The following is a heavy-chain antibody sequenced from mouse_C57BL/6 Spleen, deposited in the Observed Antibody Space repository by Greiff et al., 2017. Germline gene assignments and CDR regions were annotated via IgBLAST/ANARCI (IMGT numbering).Heavy chain of an antibody. CDR1: GFTFSSYG. CDR3: ARSSNWEGAWFAD. J-gene: IGHJ3*01. D-gene: IGHD4-1*01. V-gene: IGHV5-6*01. Sequence: EVKLMESGGDLVKPGGSLKLSCAASGFTFSSYGMSWVRQTPDKRLEWVATISSGGSYTYYPDSVKGRFTISRDNAKNTLYLQMSSLKSEDTAMYYCARSSNWEGAWFADWGQGTLVTVSA. CDR2: ISSGGSYT.